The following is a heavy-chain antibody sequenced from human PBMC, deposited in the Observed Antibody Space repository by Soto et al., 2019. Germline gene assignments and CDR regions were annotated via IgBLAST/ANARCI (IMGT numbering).Heavy chain of an antibody. CDR2: IWYDGSKT. CDR3: AYGSGSFRNPDY. D-gene: IGHD3-10*01. CDR1: GFTFSNYG. V-gene: IGHV3-33*01. J-gene: IGHJ4*02. Sequence: QVQLVESGGGVVQPGTSLRLSCTASGFTFSNYGMHWVRQAPDKGLEWVAIIWYDGSKTYYADSVKGRFTISRDNSRNTVYLQMNSLRAEDTAVYYCAYGSGSFRNPDYWGQGTLVTVSS.